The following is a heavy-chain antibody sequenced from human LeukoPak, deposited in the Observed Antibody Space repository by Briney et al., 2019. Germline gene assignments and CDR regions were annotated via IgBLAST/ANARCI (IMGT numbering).Heavy chain of an antibody. J-gene: IGHJ6*02. V-gene: IGHV4-59*12. CDR1: GGSISSYY. D-gene: IGHD1-14*01. Sequence: PSETLSLTCTVSGGSISSYYWSWIRQPPGKGLEWIGYIYYSGSTNYNPSLKSRVTISVDTSKNQFSLKLSSVAAADTAVYYCASPEPRDYYYYYGMDVWGQGTTVTVSS. CDR3: ASPEPRDYYYYYGMDV. CDR2: IYYSGST.